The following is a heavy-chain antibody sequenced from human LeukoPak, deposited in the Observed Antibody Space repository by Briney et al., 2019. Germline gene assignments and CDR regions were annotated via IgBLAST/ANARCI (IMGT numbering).Heavy chain of an antibody. Sequence: GGSLRLSCAASGFTFSSYGMSWVRQAPGKGLEWVSAISGSGGSTYYADSVKGRFTISRDNSKNTLYLQMNSLRAEDTAVYYCAKGGSGWYGYFQHWGQGTLVTVSS. D-gene: IGHD6-19*01. V-gene: IGHV3-23*01. J-gene: IGHJ1*01. CDR2: ISGSGGST. CDR3: AKGGSGWYGYFQH. CDR1: GFTFSSYG.